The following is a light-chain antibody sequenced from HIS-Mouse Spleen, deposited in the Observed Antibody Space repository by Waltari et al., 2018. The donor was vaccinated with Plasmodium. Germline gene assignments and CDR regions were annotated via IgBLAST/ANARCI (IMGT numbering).Light chain of an antibody. CDR3: QQYDNLPYT. J-gene: IGKJ2*01. CDR2: DAS. CDR1: QDISNY. V-gene: IGKV1-33*01. Sequence: DIQMTHSPSSLSASVGARVTITCQARQDISNYLNWYQQKPGKAPKLLIYDASNLETGVPSRFSGSGSGTDFTFTISSLQPEDIATYYCQQYDNLPYTFGHGTKLEIK.